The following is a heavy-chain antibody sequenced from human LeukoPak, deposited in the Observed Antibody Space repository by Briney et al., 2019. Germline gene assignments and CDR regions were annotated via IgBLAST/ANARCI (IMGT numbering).Heavy chain of an antibody. CDR2: INYSGST. J-gene: IGHJ6*03. D-gene: IGHD3-10*01. V-gene: IGHV4-31*03. CDR3: ASSWFGDYYYYYMDV. Sequence: SETLSLTCTVSGGSISSGGYYWSWIRHHPGKGLEWIGYINYSGSTYYNPSLKSRVTISVDTSKNQFSLKLSSVTAADTAVYYCASSWFGDYYYYYMDVWGKGTTVTVSS. CDR1: GGSISSGGYY.